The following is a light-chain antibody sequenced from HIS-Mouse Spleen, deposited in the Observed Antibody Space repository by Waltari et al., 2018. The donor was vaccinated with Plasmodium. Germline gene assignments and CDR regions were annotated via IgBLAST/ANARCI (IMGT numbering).Light chain of an antibody. V-gene: IGKV3-15*01. Sequence: EIVMTQSPATLSVSPGERATLSCSASQSVSSTLAWYQQKPGQAPRLLINGASTRATVIPARFSGSGSATEFTLTISSMQSEDFAVYYCQQYNNWPRGTFGPGTKVDIK. J-gene: IGKJ3*01. CDR2: GAS. CDR1: QSVSST. CDR3: QQYNNWPRGT.